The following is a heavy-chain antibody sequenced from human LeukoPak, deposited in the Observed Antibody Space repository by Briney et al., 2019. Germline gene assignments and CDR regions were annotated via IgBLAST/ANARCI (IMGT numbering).Heavy chain of an antibody. CDR2: ISYDGSNK. Sequence: GGSLRLSCAASGFTFSSYAMHWVRQAPGKGLEWVAVISYDGSNKYYADSVKGRFTISRDNSKNTLYLQMNSLRAEDTAVYYCARDRSPFYDSSGYSSDYWGQGTLVTVSS. CDR3: ARDRSPFYDSSGYSSDY. J-gene: IGHJ4*02. V-gene: IGHV3-30-3*01. CDR1: GFTFSSYA. D-gene: IGHD3-22*01.